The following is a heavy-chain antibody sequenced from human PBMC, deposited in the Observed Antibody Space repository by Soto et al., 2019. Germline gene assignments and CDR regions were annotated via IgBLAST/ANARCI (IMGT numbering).Heavy chain of an antibody. V-gene: IGHV3-30-3*01. CDR1: GFTFSSYA. Sequence: QVQLVESGGGVVQPGRSRRLSCAASGFTFSSYAIHWVRQAPGKVLEWVAVISYDGSKKYYADSVKGRCTISRDNSTNKMYLQRDRRSAEDSDVYYCASVGCNGGSCHSCYFDYWGQGTLVTVSS. D-gene: IGHD2-15*01. CDR2: ISYDGSKK. CDR3: ASVGCNGGSCHSCYFDY. J-gene: IGHJ4*02.